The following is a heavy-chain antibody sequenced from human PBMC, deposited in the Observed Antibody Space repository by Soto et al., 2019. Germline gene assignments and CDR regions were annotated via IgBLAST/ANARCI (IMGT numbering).Heavy chain of an antibody. V-gene: IGHV4-59*08. CDR3: ARVVEMATIFRWFDP. D-gene: IGHD5-12*01. CDR1: GGSISSYY. Sequence: PSETLSLTCTVSGGSISSYYWSWIRQPPGKGLEWIGYIYYSGSTNYNPSLKSRVTISVDTSKNQFSLKLSSVTAADTAVYYCARVVEMATIFRWFDPWGQGTLVTVSS. J-gene: IGHJ5*02. CDR2: IYYSGST.